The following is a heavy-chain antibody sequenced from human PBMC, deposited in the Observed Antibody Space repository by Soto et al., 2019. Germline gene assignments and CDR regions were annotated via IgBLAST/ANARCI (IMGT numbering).Heavy chain of an antibody. D-gene: IGHD2-15*01. CDR1: GYTFTSYG. V-gene: IGHV1-18*01. Sequence: ASVKVSCKASGYTFTSYGISWVRQAPGQGLEWMGWISAYNGNTNYAQKLQGRVTMTTDTSTSTAYMELRSLRSDDTAVYYCARLSLRYCSGGSCYSGWFDPWGQGTLVTVSS. J-gene: IGHJ5*02. CDR3: ARLSLRYCSGGSCYSGWFDP. CDR2: ISAYNGNT.